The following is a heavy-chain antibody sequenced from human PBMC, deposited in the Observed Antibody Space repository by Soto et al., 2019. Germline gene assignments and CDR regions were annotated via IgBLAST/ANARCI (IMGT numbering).Heavy chain of an antibody. CDR1: GGTVSNSNYY. CDR3: ARDPTYCSTTSCQPRHGVDY. D-gene: IGHD2-2*01. V-gene: IGHV4-61*01. CDR2: IYYSGST. Sequence: QVQLQESGPGLVKPSETLSLTCTVSGGTVSNSNYYWSWIRQPPGKGLEWIGYIYYSGSTSFNPSLKRRVSRSVDTSKNQFSLKLTSVTAADTAVYYCARDPTYCSTTSCQPRHGVDYWGQGTLVTVSS. J-gene: IGHJ4*02.